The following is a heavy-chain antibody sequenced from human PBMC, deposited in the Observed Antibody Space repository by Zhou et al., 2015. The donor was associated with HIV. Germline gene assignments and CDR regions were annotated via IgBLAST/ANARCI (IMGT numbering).Heavy chain of an antibody. J-gene: IGHJ4*02. CDR3: ARGSEQQLGRYYFDY. CDR2: INTYYNKI. D-gene: IGHD6-13*01. CDR1: GYTFTSYG. V-gene: IGHV1-18*01. Sequence: QVQLVQSGAEVKKPGASVKVSCKASGYTFTSYGISWVRQAPGQGLEWMGRINTYYNKINYAQKFLGRITMTTDTSTGTTYMELRTLRSDDTAVYYCARGSEQQLGRYYFDYWGQGTLVTVSS.